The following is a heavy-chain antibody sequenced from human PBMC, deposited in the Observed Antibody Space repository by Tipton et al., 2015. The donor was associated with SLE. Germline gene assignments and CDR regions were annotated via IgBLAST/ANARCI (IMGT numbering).Heavy chain of an antibody. V-gene: IGHV4-4*07. Sequence: TLSLTCAVSGVPISSYFWSWIRQPAGKGRAGIGRVYSSGSTIYNPSIKSRITLSLDTSKNQFSLRVNSVTAADTAVYYCARGGGSYYDYWGQGTLVTVSS. D-gene: IGHD1-26*01. CDR1: GVPISSYF. J-gene: IGHJ4*02. CDR2: VYSSGST. CDR3: ARGGGSYYDY.